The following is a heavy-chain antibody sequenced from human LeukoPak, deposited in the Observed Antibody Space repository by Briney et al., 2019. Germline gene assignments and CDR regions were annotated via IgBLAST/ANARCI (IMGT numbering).Heavy chain of an antibody. D-gene: IGHD3-3*01. Sequence: GGSLRLSCVASGFTFSSYWMHWVRQDPRKGLEWVSSISSSSSYIYYADSVKGRFTISRDNAKNSLYLQMNSLRAEDTAVYYCARDITIFGVLNWGQGTLVTVSS. CDR3: ARDITIFGVLN. CDR1: GFTFSSYW. J-gene: IGHJ4*02. CDR2: ISSSSSYI. V-gene: IGHV3-21*01.